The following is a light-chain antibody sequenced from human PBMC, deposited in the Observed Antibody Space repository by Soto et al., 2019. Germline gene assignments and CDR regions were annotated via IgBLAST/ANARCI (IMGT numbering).Light chain of an antibody. CDR2: EVT. Sequence: QSALTQPASVSGSPGQSITISCTGTSSDVGAHNYVSWYQQHPGKAPKLLIYEVTTRPSGVSNRFSGSKSGDTASLTIYGLQAEDEADYYCSSYTGNNTRVFGGGTKVTVL. V-gene: IGLV2-14*01. CDR1: SSDVGAHNY. J-gene: IGLJ3*02. CDR3: SSYTGNNTRV.